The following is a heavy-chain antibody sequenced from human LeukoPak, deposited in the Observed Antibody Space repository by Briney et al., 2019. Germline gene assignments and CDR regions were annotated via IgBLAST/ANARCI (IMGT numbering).Heavy chain of an antibody. V-gene: IGHV1-8*01. Sequence: ASVKVSCKASGYTFTSYDINWVRQATGQGLEWMGWMNPNSGNTGYAQKFQGRVTMTRNTSISTAYMELSSLRPEDTAVYYCASLIAVAGTRDYWGQGTLVTVSS. CDR3: ASLIAVAGTRDY. CDR2: MNPNSGNT. D-gene: IGHD6-19*01. J-gene: IGHJ4*02. CDR1: GYTFTSYD.